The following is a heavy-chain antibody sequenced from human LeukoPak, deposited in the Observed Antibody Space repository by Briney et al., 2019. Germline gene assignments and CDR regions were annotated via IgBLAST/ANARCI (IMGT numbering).Heavy chain of an antibody. D-gene: IGHD6-13*01. Sequence: GASVKVSCKASGYTFTSYIISWVQQAPGQGLELMEWINDYNGNTDNAQRVQGRVTMTTDTTTSTGYMELRSLRSDDTAVYYCARDRHIAAAVYYYYMDVWGKGTPVTVSS. CDR3: ARDRHIAAAVYYYYMDV. J-gene: IGHJ6*03. V-gene: IGHV1-18*01. CDR1: GYTFTSYI. CDR2: INDYNGNT.